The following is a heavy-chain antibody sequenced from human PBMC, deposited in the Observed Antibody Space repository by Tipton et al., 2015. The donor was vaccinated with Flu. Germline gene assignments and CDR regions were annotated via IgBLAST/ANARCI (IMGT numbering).Heavy chain of an antibody. CDR2: IYYTGST. CDR3: ARLPLPLSYFDY. V-gene: IGHV4-59*01. J-gene: IGHJ4*02. CDR1: GGSFSGYY. Sequence: GLVKPSQTLSLTCAVYGGSFSGYYWSWIRQPPGKGLEWIGYIYYTGSTNYNPSLKSRVTISVDTSNNQFSLKLSSVTAADTAVYYCARLPLPLSYFDYWGQGTLVTVSS.